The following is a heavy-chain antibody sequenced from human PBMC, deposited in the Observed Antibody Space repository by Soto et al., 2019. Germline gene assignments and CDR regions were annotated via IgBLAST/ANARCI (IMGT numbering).Heavy chain of an antibody. V-gene: IGHV3-30-3*01. J-gene: IGHJ2*01. Sequence: QVQLVESGGGVVQPGGSLRLSCAASGFTFSSYAMHWVRQAPGKGLEWVAVISYDGSNKYYADSVKGRFTISRDNSKNTLYLQMNSLRAEDTAVYYCARDPLWGTAMVLWYFDLWGRGTLVTVSS. D-gene: IGHD5-18*01. CDR3: ARDPLWGTAMVLWYFDL. CDR2: ISYDGSNK. CDR1: GFTFSSYA.